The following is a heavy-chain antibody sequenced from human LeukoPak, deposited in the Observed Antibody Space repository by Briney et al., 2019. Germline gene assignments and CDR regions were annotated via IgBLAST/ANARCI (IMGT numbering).Heavy chain of an antibody. CDR1: GGSFSGYY. CDR3: ARADVLLWFGESLTDYGMDV. J-gene: IGHJ6*02. CDR2: INHSGST. V-gene: IGHV4-34*01. Sequence: SETLSLTCAVYGGSFSGYYWSWIRQPPGKGLEWIGEINHSGSTNHNPSLKSRVTISVDTSKNQFSLKLSSVTAADTAVYYCARADVLLWFGESLTDYGMDVWAKGPRSPSP. D-gene: IGHD3-10*01.